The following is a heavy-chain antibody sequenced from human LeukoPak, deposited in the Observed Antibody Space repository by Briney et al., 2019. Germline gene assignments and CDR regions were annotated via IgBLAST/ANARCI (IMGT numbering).Heavy chain of an antibody. CDR2: INKGGSTT. V-gene: IGHV3-74*01. CDR1: GFTFSSYW. CDR3: ARVRGYYFDY. D-gene: IGHD1-14*01. Sequence: GGSLRLSCAASGFTFSSYWMHWVRQAPGKGLVWVSHINKGGSTTTYADSVKGRFTISRDNAKNTLYLQMNSLRAEDTAVFYCARVRGYYFDYWGQGTLVTVSS. J-gene: IGHJ4*02.